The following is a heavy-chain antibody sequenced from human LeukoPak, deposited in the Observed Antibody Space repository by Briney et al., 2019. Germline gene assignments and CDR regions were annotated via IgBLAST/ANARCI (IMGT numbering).Heavy chain of an antibody. J-gene: IGHJ4*02. D-gene: IGHD2-15*01. Sequence: QPGGSLRLSCAASGFTFSSYWMTWVRQAPGKGLEWVANMKPDGSAKSYADSVKGRFTISRDNAKNSLFLQMNSLRAEDTAVYYCARGRYSSTDSCYFDYWGQGTLVTVSS. CDR2: MKPDGSAK. V-gene: IGHV3-7*01. CDR1: GFTFSSYW. CDR3: ARGRYSSTDSCYFDY.